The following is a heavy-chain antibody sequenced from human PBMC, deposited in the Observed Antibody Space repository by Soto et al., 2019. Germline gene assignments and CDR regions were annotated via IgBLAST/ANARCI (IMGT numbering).Heavy chain of an antibody. Sequence: EVQLVESGGGLVKPGGSLRLSCAASGFTFSTYSMNWVRQAPGKGLEWVSSISSGSSYIDYADSVKGRFTISRDNAKNSLYLQMNSLRAADTAVYYCVGSNYFEYGGQGTLVTVAA. CDR2: ISSGSSYI. CDR1: GFTFSTYS. D-gene: IGHD4-4*01. CDR3: VGSNYFEY. V-gene: IGHV3-21*01. J-gene: IGHJ4*02.